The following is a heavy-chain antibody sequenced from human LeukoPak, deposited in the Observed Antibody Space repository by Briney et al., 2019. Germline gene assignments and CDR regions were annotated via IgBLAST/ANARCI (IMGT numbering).Heavy chain of an antibody. Sequence: SETLSLTCTVSGGSIRGYYWSWIRQPAGKGLEWIGRIYTSGSTNYNPSLESRVTMSVDTSKNQFSLKLSSVTAADTAVYYCARAEGGIVGAFDAFDIWGQGTMVTVSS. J-gene: IGHJ3*02. CDR3: ARAEGGIVGAFDAFDI. D-gene: IGHD1-26*01. V-gene: IGHV4-4*07. CDR1: GGSIRGYY. CDR2: IYTSGST.